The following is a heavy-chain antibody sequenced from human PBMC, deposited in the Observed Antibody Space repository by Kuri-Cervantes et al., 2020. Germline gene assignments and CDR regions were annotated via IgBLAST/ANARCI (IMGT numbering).Heavy chain of an antibody. CDR2: ISGSGGST. CDR3: ARTIADSGAY. D-gene: IGHD6-13*01. V-gene: IGHV3-23*01. J-gene: IGHJ4*02. Sequence: GGSLRLSCAASGFTFSSYAMSWVRQAPGKGLEWVSAISGSGGSTYYADSVKGRFTISRDNSKNTLYLQMNSLRAEDTAVYFCARTIADSGAYWGQGTLVTVSS. CDR1: GFTFSSYA.